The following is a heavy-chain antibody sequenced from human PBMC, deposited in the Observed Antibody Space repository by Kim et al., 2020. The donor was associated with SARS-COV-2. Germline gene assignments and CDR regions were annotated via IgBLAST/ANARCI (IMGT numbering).Heavy chain of an antibody. CDR1: GFTFDDYA. CDR2: ISWNSGSI. Sequence: GGSLRLSCAASGFTFDDYAMHWVRQAPGKGLEWVSGISWNSGSIGYADSVKGRFTISRDNAKNSLYLQMNSLRAEDTALYYCAKDIFSHTGYYDSSGYYPHYYYYGMDVWGQGTTVTVSS. V-gene: IGHV3-9*01. J-gene: IGHJ6*02. D-gene: IGHD3-22*01. CDR3: AKDIFSHTGYYDSSGYYPHYYYYGMDV.